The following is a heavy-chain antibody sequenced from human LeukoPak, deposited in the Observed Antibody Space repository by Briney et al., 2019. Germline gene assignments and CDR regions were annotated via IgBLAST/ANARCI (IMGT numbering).Heavy chain of an antibody. V-gene: IGHV4-61*02. J-gene: IGHJ3*02. CDR3: ARAYYGGDCYSHTGAFDI. D-gene: IGHD2-21*02. CDR1: GGSISSGSYY. CDR2: IYTSGST. Sequence: SETLSLTCTVSGGSISSGSYYWSWIRQPAGKGLEWIGRIYTSGSTNYNPSLKSRVTISVDTSKNQFSLKLSSVTAADTAVYYCARAYYGGDCYSHTGAFDIWGQGTMVTVSS.